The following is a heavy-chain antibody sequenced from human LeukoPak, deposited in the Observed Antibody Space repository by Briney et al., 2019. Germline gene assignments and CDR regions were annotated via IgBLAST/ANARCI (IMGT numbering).Heavy chain of an antibody. J-gene: IGHJ5*01. V-gene: IGHV4-4*07. CDR3: ARAQTSGWYGESDS. D-gene: IGHD6-19*01. CDR1: GGSISSFY. Sequence: SETLSLTCTVSGGSISSFYWSWIRQPAGKGLEWIGRISTSGNTNYNPSLRSRVTMSVDTSKNQFSLKLSSVTAADTAVYYCARAQTSGWYGESDSWGQGTLVTVFS. CDR2: ISTSGNT.